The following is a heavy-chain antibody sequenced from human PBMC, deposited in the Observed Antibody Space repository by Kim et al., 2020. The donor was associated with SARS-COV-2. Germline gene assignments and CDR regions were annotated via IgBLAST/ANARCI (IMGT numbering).Heavy chain of an antibody. D-gene: IGHD6-13*01. J-gene: IGHJ5*02. V-gene: IGHV4-59*01. Sequence: SETLSLTCTVSGGSISSYYWSWIRQPPGKGLEWIGYIYYSGSTNYNPSLKSRVTISVDTSKNQFSLKLSSVTAADTAVYYCARGGGSSWYSNWFDPWGQGTLVTVSS. CDR1: GGSISSYY. CDR3: ARGGGSSWYSNWFDP. CDR2: IYYSGST.